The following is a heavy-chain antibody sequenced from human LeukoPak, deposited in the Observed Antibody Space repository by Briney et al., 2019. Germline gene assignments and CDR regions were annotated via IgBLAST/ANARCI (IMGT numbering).Heavy chain of an antibody. V-gene: IGHV3-30*02. J-gene: IGHJ5*02. CDR2: IRYDGSNK. CDR1: GFTFSSYG. CDR3: ATEDWFHP. Sequence: PGGSLRLSCAASGFTFSSYGMHWVRQAPGKGLEWVAFIRYDGSNKYYADSVKGRSTISRDNSKNTLYLQMNRLRAEDTAVYYCATEDWFHPWGQGTLVTVSS.